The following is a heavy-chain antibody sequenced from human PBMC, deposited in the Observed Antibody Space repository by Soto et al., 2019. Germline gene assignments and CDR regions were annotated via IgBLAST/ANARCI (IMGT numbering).Heavy chain of an antibody. CDR3: AKPFSGSYRPFRVCAFDI. V-gene: IGHV3-23*01. CDR2: ISGSGGST. J-gene: IGHJ3*02. Sequence: GGSLRLSCAASGFTFSSYAMSWVRQAPGKGLEWVSAISGSGGSTYYADSVKGRFAISRDNSKNTLYLQMNSLRAEDTAVYYCAKPFSGSYRPFRVCAFDIRGQGTMVTVSS. CDR1: GFTFSSYA. D-gene: IGHD1-26*01.